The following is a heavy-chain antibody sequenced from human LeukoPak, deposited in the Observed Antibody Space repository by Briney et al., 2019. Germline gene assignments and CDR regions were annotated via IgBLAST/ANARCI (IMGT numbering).Heavy chain of an antibody. Sequence: GGSLRLSCEASGFTFSSYGMHWVRQAPGKGLEWVAVISYDGSNKYYADSVKGRFTISRDNSKNTLYLQMNSLRAEDTAVYYCAKDTVRIAARPDWFDPRGQGTLVTVSS. CDR3: AKDTVRIAARPDWFDP. CDR2: ISYDGSNK. J-gene: IGHJ5*02. D-gene: IGHD6-6*01. CDR1: GFTFSSYG. V-gene: IGHV3-30*18.